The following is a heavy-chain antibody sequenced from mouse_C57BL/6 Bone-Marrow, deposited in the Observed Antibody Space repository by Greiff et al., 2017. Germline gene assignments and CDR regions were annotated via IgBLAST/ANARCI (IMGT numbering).Heavy chain of an antibody. CDR3: ARKGAGFAY. CDR1: GFTIKNTY. J-gene: IGHJ3*01. CDR2: IDPANGNT. V-gene: IGHV14-3*01. Sequence: VQLQQSVAELVRPGASVKLSCTASGFTIKNTYMHWVKQRPEQGLEWIGRIDPANGNTKYAPKFQGQATITADTSSNTAYLQLSSLTSEDTAIYYCARKGAGFAYWGQGTLVTVSA.